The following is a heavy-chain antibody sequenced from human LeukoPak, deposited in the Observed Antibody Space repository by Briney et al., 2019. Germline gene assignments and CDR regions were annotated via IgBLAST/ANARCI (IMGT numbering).Heavy chain of an antibody. D-gene: IGHD3-22*01. CDR2: INPNSGGT. CDR1: GYTFTGYY. V-gene: IGHV1-2*02. CDR3: ARAALNYYDSSGYYYFDY. J-gene: IGHJ4*02. Sequence: GASVKVSCKASGYTFTGYYMHWVRQAPGQGLEWMGWINPNSGGTNYAQKFQGRVTMTRDTSISTAYMELSRLRSDDTAVYYCARAALNYYDSSGYYYFDYWGQGTLVTVSS.